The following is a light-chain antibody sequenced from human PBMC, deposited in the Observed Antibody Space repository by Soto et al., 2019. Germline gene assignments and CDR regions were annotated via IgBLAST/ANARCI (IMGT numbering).Light chain of an antibody. CDR1: SSDVGAYNY. J-gene: IGLJ1*01. CDR3: KSFTTRDTYV. Sequence: QSVLTQPASVSGSPGQSIAISCTGTSSDVGAYNYVSWYLQYPGKAPKLVIFDVSFRPSGVSNRFSGSKSGNTASLTISGLQAEDEAEYYCKSFTTRDTYVFGTGTKVTVL. CDR2: DVS. V-gene: IGLV2-14*01.